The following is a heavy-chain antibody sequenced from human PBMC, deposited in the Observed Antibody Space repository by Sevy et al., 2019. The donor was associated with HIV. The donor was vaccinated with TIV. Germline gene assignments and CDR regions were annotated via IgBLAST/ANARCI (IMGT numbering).Heavy chain of an antibody. Sequence: ASVKVSCKASGYTFSSYYMHWVRQAPGQGLEWMGIINPSGGSTSYEQKFQGRVTMTRDTSTSTVYMELSSLRSEDTAIYYCAGDLTIFGVIPDYLGQGTLVTVSS. CDR1: GYTFSSYY. CDR2: INPSGGST. CDR3: AGDLTIFGVIPDY. D-gene: IGHD3-3*01. J-gene: IGHJ4*02. V-gene: IGHV1-46*01.